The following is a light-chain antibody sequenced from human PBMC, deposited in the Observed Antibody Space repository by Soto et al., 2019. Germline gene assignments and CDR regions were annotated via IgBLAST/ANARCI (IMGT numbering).Light chain of an antibody. V-gene: IGKV1-39*01. Sequence: DIQMTQSPSSLSASVGDRVTITCRASQSISSYFNWYQQKPGKAPKLLIYAASSLQSGVPSRFSGSGSRTDFTLTISSLQPEDFATYYCQQSYSTPYTFGQGTKLEI. CDR3: QQSYSTPYT. CDR1: QSISSY. CDR2: AAS. J-gene: IGKJ2*01.